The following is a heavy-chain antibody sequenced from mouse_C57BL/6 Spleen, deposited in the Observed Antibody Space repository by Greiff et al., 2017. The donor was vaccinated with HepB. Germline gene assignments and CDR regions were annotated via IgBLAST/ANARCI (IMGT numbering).Heavy chain of an antibody. Sequence: EVQRVESGGGLVKPGGSLKLSCAASGFTFSSYAMSWVRQTPEKRLEWVATISDGGSYTYYPDNVKGRFTISRDNAKNNLYLQMSHLKSEDTAMYYCARDGGNYPDYFDYWGQGTTLTVSS. CDR2: ISDGGSYT. J-gene: IGHJ2*01. D-gene: IGHD2-1*01. CDR1: GFTFSSYA. V-gene: IGHV5-4*01. CDR3: ARDGGNYPDYFDY.